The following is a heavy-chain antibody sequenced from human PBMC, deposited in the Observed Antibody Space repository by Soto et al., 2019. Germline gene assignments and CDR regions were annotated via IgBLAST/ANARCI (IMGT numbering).Heavy chain of an antibody. D-gene: IGHD7-27*01. Sequence: GESLKISCKGSGYSFSSYWIGWVRQMPGKGLEWMGIIYPGDSDTRYSPSFQGQVTISVDKSINTAYPQWSSLKASDTAMYYCARLVSWGFGRYFDYWGQGTLVTVSS. CDR3: ARLVSWGFGRYFDY. V-gene: IGHV5-51*01. CDR1: GYSFSSYW. CDR2: IYPGDSDT. J-gene: IGHJ4*02.